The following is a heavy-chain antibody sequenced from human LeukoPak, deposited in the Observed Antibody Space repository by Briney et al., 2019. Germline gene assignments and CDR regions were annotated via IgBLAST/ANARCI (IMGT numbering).Heavy chain of an antibody. CDR1: GFSLSTSEMR. V-gene: IGHV2-70*04. Sequence: SGPALVKPTQTLTLTCTFSGFSLSTSEMRVSWIRQPPGKALEWLARIDWDDDKFYSTSLKTRLTISKDTSKNQVVLTMTNMDPVDTATYYCARLNPKYTYGTNYFDYWGQGTLVTVSS. D-gene: IGHD5-18*01. CDR3: ARLNPKYTYGTNYFDY. CDR2: IDWDDDK. J-gene: IGHJ4*02.